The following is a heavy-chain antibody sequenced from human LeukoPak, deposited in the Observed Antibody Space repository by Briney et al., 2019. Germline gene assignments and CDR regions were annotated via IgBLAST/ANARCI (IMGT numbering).Heavy chain of an antibody. CDR2: FSDNGGYT. V-gene: IGHV3-23*01. D-gene: IGHD2-2*01. CDR3: AKFRSPGADCIDTGCYGGFDS. J-gene: IGHJ4*02. Sequence: GRSLRLSCKASGFTFSDYAMSWVRQAPGKGLEWDSGFSDNGGYTNYADSVKGRFTLSRDNFKSELFLQMNSLGAEDTTIYYCAKFRSPGADCIDTGCYGGFDSWGQGTLVTVSS. CDR1: GFTFSDYA.